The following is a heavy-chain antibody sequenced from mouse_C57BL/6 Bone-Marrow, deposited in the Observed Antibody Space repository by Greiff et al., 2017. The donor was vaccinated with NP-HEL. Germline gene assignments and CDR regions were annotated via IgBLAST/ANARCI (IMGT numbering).Heavy chain of an antibody. CDR1: GFNIKDDY. CDR2: IDPENGDT. D-gene: IGHD1-1*01. V-gene: IGHV14-4*01. CDR3: TTYSDFYGSSYPY. Sequence: VQLQQSGAELVRPGASVKLSCTASGFNIKDDYMHWVKQRPEQGLEWIGWIDPENGDTEYASKFQGKATITADTSSNTAYLQLSSLTSEDTAVYYCTTYSDFYGSSYPYWGQGTLVTVSA. J-gene: IGHJ3*01.